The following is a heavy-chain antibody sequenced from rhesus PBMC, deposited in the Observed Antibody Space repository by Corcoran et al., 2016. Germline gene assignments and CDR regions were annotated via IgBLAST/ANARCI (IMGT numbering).Heavy chain of an antibody. Sequence: EVQLVESGGGLAKPGGSLLLSCAASGFRFSDSYMYCVRQAQGKVLEWVSGISYTGGSTYSADAGKGRLTISIENSKNTLYRQMGSLRAEDTAGYYGARDWRDYGLDSWGQGVVVTVSS. J-gene: IGHJ6*01. CDR1: GFRFSDSY. V-gene: IGHV3S18*01. CDR2: ISYTGGST. CDR3: ARDWRDYGLDS.